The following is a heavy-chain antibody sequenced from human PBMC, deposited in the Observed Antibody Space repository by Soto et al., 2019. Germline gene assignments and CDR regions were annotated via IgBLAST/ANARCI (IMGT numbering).Heavy chain of an antibody. CDR1: GGTFSTYA. J-gene: IGHJ6*02. Sequence: XXVKVSRKASGGTFSTYALSWARHSPGQGLEWMGGIIPIFGTANYAQKFQGRVTITADESTSTAYMELSSLRSEDTAVYYCARESLTTIFGVVSPPMDVWGQGTTVTVSS. CDR2: IIPIFGTA. D-gene: IGHD3-3*01. V-gene: IGHV1-69*13. CDR3: ARESLTTIFGVVSPPMDV.